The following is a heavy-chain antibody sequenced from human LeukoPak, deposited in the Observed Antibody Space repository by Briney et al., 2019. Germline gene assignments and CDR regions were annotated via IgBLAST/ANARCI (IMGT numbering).Heavy chain of an antibody. CDR3: VKETYPYGVPDY. V-gene: IGHV3-64D*09. D-gene: IGHD4-17*01. CDR2: ISSNGGST. Sequence: GGSLRLSCSASGFTFSNYAMHWVRQSPGKGPEYVSAISSNGGSTYYADSVKGRFTISRDNSKNTLYLQMSSLRAEDTAVYYCVKETYPYGVPDYWGQGTLVTVSS. CDR1: GFTFSNYA. J-gene: IGHJ4*02.